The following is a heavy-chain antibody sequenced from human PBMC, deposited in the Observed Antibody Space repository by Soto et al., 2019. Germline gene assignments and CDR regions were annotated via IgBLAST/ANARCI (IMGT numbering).Heavy chain of an antibody. CDR1: GFTFSSYG. D-gene: IGHD2-2*01. V-gene: IGHV3-33*01. CDR3: AREGYCSSTSCFYEFDY. J-gene: IGHJ4*02. Sequence: QVQLVESGGGVVQPGRSLRLSCAASGFTFSSYGMHWVRQAPGKGLEWVAVIWYDGSNKYYADSVKGRFTISRDNSKNTLYLQMNSLRAEDTAVYYCAREGYCSSTSCFYEFDYWGQGTLVTVSS. CDR2: IWYDGSNK.